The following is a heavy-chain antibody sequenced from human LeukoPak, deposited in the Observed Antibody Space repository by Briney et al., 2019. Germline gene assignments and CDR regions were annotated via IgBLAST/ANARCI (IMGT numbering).Heavy chain of an antibody. J-gene: IGHJ4*02. Sequence: SETLSLTCTVPGGSISSYYWSWIRQPPGKGREWMGDIYYSGSTNYNPTLKSRVTISVDTSKNQFSLKLSSVTAADTAVYYCARGGEWELLRFDYWGQGTLVTVSS. CDR3: ARGGEWELLRFDY. CDR2: IYYSGST. V-gene: IGHV4-59*01. D-gene: IGHD1-26*01. CDR1: GGSISSYY.